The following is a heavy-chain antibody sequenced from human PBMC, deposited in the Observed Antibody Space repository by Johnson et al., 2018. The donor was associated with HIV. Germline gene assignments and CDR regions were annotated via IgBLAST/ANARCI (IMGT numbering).Heavy chain of an antibody. V-gene: IGHV3-30*04. J-gene: IGHJ3*02. Sequence: QVQLVESGGGVVQPGKSLRLSCAASGFIFSNYPMHWVRQAPGKGLEWVAVISKDGANNYHADSVKGRFTISRDNSKNTLYLQMNSLRGEDTAVYYCVTLVVAPPFDIWGQGTMVTVSS. CDR1: GFIFSNYP. CDR3: VTLVVAPPFDI. D-gene: IGHD2-15*01. CDR2: ISKDGANN.